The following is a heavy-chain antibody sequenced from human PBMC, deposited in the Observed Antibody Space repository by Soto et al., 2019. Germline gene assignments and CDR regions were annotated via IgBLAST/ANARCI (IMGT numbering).Heavy chain of an antibody. V-gene: IGHV5-51*01. CDR1: GYSFTSYW. CDR2: IYPGDSDT. D-gene: IGHD2-2*01. Sequence: GESLKISCKGSGYSFTSYWIGWVRRMPGKGLECMGIIYPGDSDTRYSPSFQGHVTISADKSISTAYLQWSSLKASDTAMYYCASSPRGYCSSTSCRELGNYYGMDVWGQGTTVTVSS. J-gene: IGHJ6*02. CDR3: ASSPRGYCSSTSCRELGNYYGMDV.